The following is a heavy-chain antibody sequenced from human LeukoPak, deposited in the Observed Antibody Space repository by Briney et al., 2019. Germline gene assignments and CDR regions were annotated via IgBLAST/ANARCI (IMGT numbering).Heavy chain of an antibody. CDR1: GFTFSSYS. CDR2: ISSSSSYI. CDR3: AGEHDYGDPADY. Sequence: GGSLRLSCAASGFTFSSYSMNWVRQAPGKGLEWVSSISSSSSYIYYADSVKGRFTISRDNAKNSLYLQMNSLRAEDTAVYYCAGEHDYGDPADYWGQGTLVTVSS. V-gene: IGHV3-21*01. J-gene: IGHJ4*02. D-gene: IGHD4-17*01.